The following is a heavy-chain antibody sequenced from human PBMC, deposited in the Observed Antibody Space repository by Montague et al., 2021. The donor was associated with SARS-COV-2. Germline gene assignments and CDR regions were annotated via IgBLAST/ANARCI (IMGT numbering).Heavy chain of an antibody. CDR1: GGPMSDHY. V-gene: IGHV4-59*11. CDR3: ARAVSVRRAVNWFDP. J-gene: IGHJ5*02. Sequence: SETLSLTCTLSGGPMSDHYWAWIRQPPGKGLEWLAYIYYSGGINSNASLKSRVSMSVDTSKNQFSLKLTSVTAADTAVYYCARAVSVRRAVNWFDPWGQGTLVTVSS. D-gene: IGHD3-10*01. CDR2: IYYSGGI.